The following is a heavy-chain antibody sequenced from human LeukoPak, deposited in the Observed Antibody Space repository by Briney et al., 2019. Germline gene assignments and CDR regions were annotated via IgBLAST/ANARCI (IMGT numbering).Heavy chain of an antibody. Sequence: SETLSLTCTVSGGSISSSSYYWGWIRQPPGKGLEWIGSIYYSGSTYYNPSLKSRVTISVDTSKNQFSLKLSSVTAADTAVYYCAPHGGSSGYRFYWGQGTLVTVSS. J-gene: IGHJ4*02. CDR1: GGSISSSSYY. CDR3: APHGGSSGYRFY. D-gene: IGHD3-22*01. CDR2: IYYSGST. V-gene: IGHV4-39*01.